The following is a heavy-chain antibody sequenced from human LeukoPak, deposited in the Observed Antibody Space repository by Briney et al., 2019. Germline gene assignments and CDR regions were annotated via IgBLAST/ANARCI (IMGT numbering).Heavy chain of an antibody. Sequence: GASVKVSCKATSRISWVRQAPGQGLEWMGWIGTYGGDTYYAQKFQGRITVTTDTSTSTVYMELRNLRSDDTAVYYCARDLWNFYDDRGYNRDFDSWGQGTLVTVSS. CDR2: IGTYGGDT. D-gene: IGHD3-22*01. CDR3: ARDLWNFYDDRGYNRDFDS. CDR1: TSR. J-gene: IGHJ5*01. V-gene: IGHV1-18*01.